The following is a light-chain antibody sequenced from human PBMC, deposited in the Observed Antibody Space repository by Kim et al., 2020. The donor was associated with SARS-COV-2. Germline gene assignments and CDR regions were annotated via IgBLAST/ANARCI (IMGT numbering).Light chain of an antibody. CDR1: QSVSDN. J-gene: IGKJ2*01. CDR3: QQRHQWPMYI. CDR2: DAS. V-gene: IGKV3-11*01. Sequence: VLTQSAATLSLSPGERAILSCKASQSVSDNLVWYQQRPGQAPRLLMYDASKTAIGIPARFSGSGSGTDFTLSSSSLEPEELAVYYCQQRHQWPMYIFGQGTKLEI.